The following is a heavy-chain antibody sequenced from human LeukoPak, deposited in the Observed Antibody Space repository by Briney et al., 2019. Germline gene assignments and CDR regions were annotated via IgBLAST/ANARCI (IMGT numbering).Heavy chain of an antibody. CDR3: AKRGAEVGQTVAPGDY. D-gene: IGHD1-26*01. CDR1: GFTVSGNY. J-gene: IGHJ4*02. V-gene: IGHV3-53*01. CDR2: IYSGGSI. Sequence: TGGSLRLSCAASGFTVSGNYMSWVPQAPGKGLEWVSLIYSGGSIYYADSVKGRFTSSRDNSKNTLYLQMSSLRAEDTAVYYCAKRGAEVGQTVAPGDYWGQGTLVTVSS.